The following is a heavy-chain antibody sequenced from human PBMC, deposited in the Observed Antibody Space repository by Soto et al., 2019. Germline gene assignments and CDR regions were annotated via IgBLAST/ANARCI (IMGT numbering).Heavy chain of an antibody. J-gene: IGHJ6*02. CDR3: ARALTGYGMDV. CDR2: ITTYNGNT. Sequence: QVQLVQSGVELREPGASVKVSCKAVRYIFTNYGVSWGRQAHGQGLEWMGWITTYNGNTEYAQKFQGRVTMPTDASTSRAYMEQVSLRSDDTAIDYCARALTGYGMDVWGQGPTVTVSS. V-gene: IGHV1-18*01. CDR1: RYIFTNYG.